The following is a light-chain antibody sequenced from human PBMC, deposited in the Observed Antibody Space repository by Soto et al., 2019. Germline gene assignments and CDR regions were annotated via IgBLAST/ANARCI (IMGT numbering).Light chain of an antibody. Sequence: QSVLTQPPSASWTPGQRVTISCSGSSSNIGSNYVYWYQQLPGTAPKLLIYSNNQRPSGVPDRSSGSKSGTSASLAISGLRSEDEADYYCAAWDDSLGGVFGTGTQ. V-gene: IGLV1-47*02. CDR3: AAWDDSLGGV. J-gene: IGLJ1*01. CDR1: SSNIGSNY. CDR2: SNN.